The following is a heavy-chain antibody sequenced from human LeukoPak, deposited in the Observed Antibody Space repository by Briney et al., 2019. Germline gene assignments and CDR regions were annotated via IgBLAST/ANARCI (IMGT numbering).Heavy chain of an antibody. J-gene: IGHJ3*02. D-gene: IGHD3-22*01. Sequence: GGSLRLSCAASEFTFSSYAMTWVRQAPGKALEWVSAIGGSGGSTYYADSVRGRFTISRDNSKDTLYLQMNSLRADDTAVYYCARRYDSSGYYAFDIWGQGTMVTVSS. V-gene: IGHV3-23*01. CDR3: ARRYDSSGYYAFDI. CDR2: IGGSGGST. CDR1: EFTFSSYA.